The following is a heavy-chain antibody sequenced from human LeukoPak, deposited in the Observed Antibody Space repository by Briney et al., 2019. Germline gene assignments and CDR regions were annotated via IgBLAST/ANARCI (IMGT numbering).Heavy chain of an antibody. D-gene: IGHD7-27*01. CDR2: IYADGTT. Sequence: GGALGLSSAASGFTVCNDYMACVLPKPRGRGEWGSLIYADGTTFYTDSVQGRFTLSRANFKNTLYLQMKSIRPEDTALYYYARDRAGVQNWVASDPWGQGTLVTVS. V-gene: IGHV3-66*02. CDR1: GFTVCNDY. J-gene: IGHJ5*02. CDR3: ARDRAGVQNWVASDP.